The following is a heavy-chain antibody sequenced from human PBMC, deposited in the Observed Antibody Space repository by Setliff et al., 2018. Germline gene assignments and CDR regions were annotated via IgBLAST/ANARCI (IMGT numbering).Heavy chain of an antibody. CDR1: VGSISSSSYY. CDR3: ARDPYNWNYGDAFDI. J-gene: IGHJ3*02. V-gene: IGHV4-39*07. Sequence: SETLSLTCTVSVGSISSSSYYWGWIRQPPGKGLEWIGSIYYSGSTYYNPSLKSRVTISVDTSKNQFSLKLSSVTAADTAVYYCARDPYNWNYGDAFDIWGQGTMVTVSS. D-gene: IGHD1-7*01. CDR2: IYYSGST.